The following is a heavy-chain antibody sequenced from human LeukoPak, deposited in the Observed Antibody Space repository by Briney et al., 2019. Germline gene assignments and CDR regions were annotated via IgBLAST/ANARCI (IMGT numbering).Heavy chain of an antibody. J-gene: IGHJ4*02. D-gene: IGHD4-17*01. Sequence: GGSPRLSCAASGFTFSSYEMHWVRQAPGKGLEWVSYISSSGSTIYYADSVKGRFTISRDNSKNTLYLQMNSLRAEDTAVYYCARAFSTTAFDYWGQGTLVTVSS. CDR3: ARAFSTTAFDY. V-gene: IGHV3-48*03. CDR1: GFTFSSYE. CDR2: ISSSGSTI.